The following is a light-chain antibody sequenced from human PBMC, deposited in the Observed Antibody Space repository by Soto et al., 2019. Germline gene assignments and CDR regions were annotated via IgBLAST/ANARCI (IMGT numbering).Light chain of an antibody. CDR2: SNN. CDR3: AAWDDSLNGVV. Sequence: QSVLTQSPSASGTPGQRVTISCSGSFSHIGSNTVNWYEQLPGTAPNLLIYSNNQRPSGVPDRISGTKSGTSASLAIRGLQSDDEADYYCAAWDDSLNGVVFGGGTKVTVL. V-gene: IGLV1-44*01. J-gene: IGLJ2*01. CDR1: FSHIGSNT.